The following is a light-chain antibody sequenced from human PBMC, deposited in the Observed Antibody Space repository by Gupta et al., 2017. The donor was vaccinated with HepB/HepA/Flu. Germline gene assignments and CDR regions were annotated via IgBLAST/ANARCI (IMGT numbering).Light chain of an antibody. J-gene: IGKJ2*04. V-gene: IGKV1-39*01. CDR3: QQSYSTPLCS. CDR2: AAP. CDR1: QSISSY. Sequence: DIQMTQSPSSLSASVGDRVTITCRASQSISSYLNWYQQKPGKAPKLLIYAAPSLQSGVPSRFSGSGSGTDFTLTISSLQPEDSATYYCQQSYSTPLCSLGQGTKLEIK.